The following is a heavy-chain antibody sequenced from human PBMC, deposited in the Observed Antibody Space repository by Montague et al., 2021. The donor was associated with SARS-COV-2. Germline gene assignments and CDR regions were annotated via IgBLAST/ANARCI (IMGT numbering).Heavy chain of an antibody. CDR2: ISSSGSTI. CDR3: ARDQLRRYCSGGSCQDYYYYYGMDV. CDR1: GFAFSSYE. Sequence: SLRLSCAASGFAFSSYEMNWVRQAPGKGLEWVSYISSSGSTIYYAYSFKCRFTISRDNAKNSLYLQMNSLRAEDTAVYYCARDQLRRYCSGGSCQDYYYYYGMDVWGQGTTVTVSS. J-gene: IGHJ6*01. D-gene: IGHD2-15*01. V-gene: IGHV3-48*03.